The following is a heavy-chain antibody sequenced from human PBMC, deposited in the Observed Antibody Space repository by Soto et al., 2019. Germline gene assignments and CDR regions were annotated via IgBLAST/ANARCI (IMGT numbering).Heavy chain of an antibody. Sequence: GGSLRLSCTFSGFTSDDYDYALTWVRQAPGKGLQWLGLIRGSTYGGTTEYAASVKGRFTISRDDSKGITYLQMNSLKAEDTAVYYCSRDGDFYGLDVWGQGTTVTVSS. CDR2: IRGSTYGGTT. CDR3: SRDGDFYGLDV. J-gene: IGHJ6*02. CDR1: GFTSDDYDYA. V-gene: IGHV3-49*04. D-gene: IGHD3-3*01.